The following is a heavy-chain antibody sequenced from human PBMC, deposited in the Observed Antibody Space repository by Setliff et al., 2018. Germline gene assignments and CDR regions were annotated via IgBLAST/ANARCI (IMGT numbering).Heavy chain of an antibody. CDR1: GYTFTSYY. CDR2: INPSGGFT. D-gene: IGHD3-3*01. CDR3: ARELLFGGVIFGY. V-gene: IGHV1-46*01. J-gene: IGHJ4*02. Sequence: ASVKVSCKASGYTFTSYYMHWVRQAPGQGLEWMGIINPSGGFTSYAQRFQDRVTMTRDTSTSTVYMELSSLRSGDTAMYYCARELLFGGVIFGYWGQGTLVTVSS.